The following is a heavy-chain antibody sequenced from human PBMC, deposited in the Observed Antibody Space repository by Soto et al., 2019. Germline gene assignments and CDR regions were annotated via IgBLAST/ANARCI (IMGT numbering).Heavy chain of an antibody. CDR1: GGSISSGGYY. D-gene: IGHD3-16*01. V-gene: IGHV4-39*01. CDR3: ARHGGTNLYYFDY. CDR2: IYYSGST. J-gene: IGHJ4*02. Sequence: SETLSLTCTVSGGSISSGGYYWSWIRQHPGKGLEWIGCIYYSGSTYYNPALKSRVTISVDTSKNQFSLKLSSVTAADTAVYYCARHGGTNLYYFDYWGQGTLATVSS.